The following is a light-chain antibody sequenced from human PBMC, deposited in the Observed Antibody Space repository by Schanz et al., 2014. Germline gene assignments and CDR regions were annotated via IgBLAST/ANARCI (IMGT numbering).Light chain of an antibody. CDR2: SNN. CDR1: GSNIGTNP. V-gene: IGLV1-44*01. J-gene: IGLJ3*02. CDR3: CSHAGSYTWV. Sequence: QSVLTQPPSASGTPGQRVTISCSGSGSNIGTNPVNWYQLLPGTAPNLLIYSNNQRPSGVPDRFSGSKSGTSASLAISGLQSEDEADYYCCSHAGSYTWVFGGGTKVTVL.